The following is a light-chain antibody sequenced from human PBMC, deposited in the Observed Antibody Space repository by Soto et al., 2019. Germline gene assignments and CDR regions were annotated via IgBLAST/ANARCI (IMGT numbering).Light chain of an antibody. CDR3: LQDYNYPYT. CDR1: QDIKKD. J-gene: IGKJ2*01. V-gene: IGKV1-6*01. Sequence: AIQMSQSPSFLAASVGDGVILTCRASQDIKKDLVWFQQKPGKVPKLLIYKASGLQSGVPSRFNGSGAGTDFNLTISGLQPEDFATYYCLQDYNYPYTFGQGTKLEIK. CDR2: KAS.